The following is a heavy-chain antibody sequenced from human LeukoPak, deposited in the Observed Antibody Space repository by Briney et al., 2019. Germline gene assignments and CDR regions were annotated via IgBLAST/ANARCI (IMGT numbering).Heavy chain of an antibody. CDR2: IYHSRNT. CDR1: GGSISSSNW. V-gene: IGHV4-4*02. D-gene: IGHD5-18*01. CDR3: ARALYSYGSGLDV. J-gene: IGHJ6*02. Sequence: SEAESLTCAVSGGSISSSNWWSWVRQPPGKGLEWIGEIYHSRNTNYNPSLTSRVTISVDKSRNQFSLELSSVTAADTAVYYCARALYSYGSGLDVWGQGATVTVSS.